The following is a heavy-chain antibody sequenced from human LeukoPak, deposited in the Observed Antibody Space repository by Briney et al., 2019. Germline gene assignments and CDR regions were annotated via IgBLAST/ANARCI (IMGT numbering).Heavy chain of an antibody. V-gene: IGHV3-7*01. CDR2: IKQDGSEK. J-gene: IGHJ1*01. CDR1: GFTFGDYA. CDR3: ARDSGYCSSTSCYLEH. D-gene: IGHD2-2*03. Sequence: GGSLRLSCAASGFTFGDYAMNWVRQAPGKGLEWVANIKQDGSEKYYVDSVKGRFTISRDNAKNSLYLQMNSLRAEDTAVYYCARDSGYCSSTSCYLEHWGQGTLVTVSS.